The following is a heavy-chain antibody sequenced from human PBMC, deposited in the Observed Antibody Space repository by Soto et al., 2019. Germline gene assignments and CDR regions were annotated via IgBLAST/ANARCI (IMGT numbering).Heavy chain of an antibody. Sequence: SETLSLTCTVSDGSISNFYWSWIRQPPGKGLEWIGYISSSGNTNYNPSLKSRVSISVDTSKTQFSLNLTSVTAADTAVYYCARAPMVLTRSYFDSWGQGTPVTVSS. CDR3: ARAPMVLTRSYFDS. V-gene: IGHV4-59*01. D-gene: IGHD2-8*01. J-gene: IGHJ4*02. CDR1: DGSISNFY. CDR2: ISSSGNT.